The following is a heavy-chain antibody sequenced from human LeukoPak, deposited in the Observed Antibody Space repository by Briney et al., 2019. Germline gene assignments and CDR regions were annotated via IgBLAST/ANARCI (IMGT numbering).Heavy chain of an antibody. V-gene: IGHV4-31*03. CDR3: ARTSNWFDP. CDR2: IYYSGSS. J-gene: IGHJ5*02. CDR1: GASISSGGYY. Sequence: SQTLSLTCTVSGASISSGGYYWSWIRQHAETGLEWIGYIYYSGSSYYNPSLKSRAAISQDTSKNQFSLKLSSVTAADTAVYYCARTSNWFDPWGQGTLVTVSS.